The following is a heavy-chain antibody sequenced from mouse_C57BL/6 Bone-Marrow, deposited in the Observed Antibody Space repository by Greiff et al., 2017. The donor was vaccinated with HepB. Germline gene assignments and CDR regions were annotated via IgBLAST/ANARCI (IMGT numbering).Heavy chain of an antibody. CDR1: GYTFTSYW. J-gene: IGHJ1*03. CDR3: AIYYYGSSYVGYFDV. Sequence: VQLQQSGAELVMPGASVKLSCKASGYTFTSYWMHWVKQRPGQGLEWIGEIDPSDSYTNYNQKFKGKSTLTVDKSSSTAYMQLSSLTSEDSAVYYCAIYYYGSSYVGYFDVWGTGTTVTVSS. V-gene: IGHV1-69*01. CDR2: IDPSDSYT. D-gene: IGHD1-1*01.